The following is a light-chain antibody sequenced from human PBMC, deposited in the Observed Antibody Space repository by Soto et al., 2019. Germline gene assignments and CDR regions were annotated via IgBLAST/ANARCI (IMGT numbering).Light chain of an antibody. V-gene: IGKV3-11*01. J-gene: IGKJ5*01. CDR2: DAF. CDR1: QSVNHY. CDR3: QQYNHWPPIT. Sequence: EMVLTQSPATLALSPGERAALTCRASQSVNHYLAWYQQKPGQAPRLLLYDAFNRATGIPARFSGSGSGTDFALTISSLDPEDLAVYYCQQYNHWPPITFGQGTRLEIK.